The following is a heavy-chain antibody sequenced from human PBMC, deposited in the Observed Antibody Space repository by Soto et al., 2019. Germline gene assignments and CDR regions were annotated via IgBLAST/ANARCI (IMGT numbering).Heavy chain of an antibody. CDR1: GLTFSNNG. J-gene: IGHJ4*01. V-gene: IGHV3-33*01. D-gene: IGHD3-10*01. Sequence: QVQLVESGGGVVQPGRSLRLSCVVSGLTFSNNGMHWVRQAPGKGLEWVAFIWYDGSNKYYADSVKGRFTISRDNSKNTLYLQMDSLRAEDTAVYYCARDRAVRGVTNFDYWGHGTLVSVSS. CDR2: IWYDGSNK. CDR3: ARDRAVRGVTNFDY.